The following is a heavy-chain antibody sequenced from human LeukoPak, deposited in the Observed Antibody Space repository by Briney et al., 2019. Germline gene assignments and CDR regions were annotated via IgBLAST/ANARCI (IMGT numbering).Heavy chain of an antibody. CDR3: ASRDVGVATYRIDY. D-gene: IGHD5-12*01. CDR2: ISSSGSII. CDR1: GFIFSSYS. J-gene: IGHJ4*02. Sequence: PGGSLRLSCAASGFIFSSYSMNWVRQAPGKGLEWVSYISSSGSIIYYADSVKGRFTIFRDNARNSLLLQMNSLRDEDTAVYYCASRDVGVATYRIDYWGRGTLVTVSS. V-gene: IGHV3-48*02.